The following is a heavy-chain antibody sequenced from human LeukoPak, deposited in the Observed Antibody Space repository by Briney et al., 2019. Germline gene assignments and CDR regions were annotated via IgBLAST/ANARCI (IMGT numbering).Heavy chain of an antibody. CDR3: ARTYYYDTWRYYFDY. D-gene: IGHD3-22*01. CDR1: GGSFSGYY. CDR2: INHSGST. J-gene: IGHJ4*02. V-gene: IGHV4-34*01. Sequence: SETLSLTCAVYGGSFSGYYWSWIRQPPGKGLEWIGEINHSGSTNYNPSLKSRVTISVDTSKNQFSLKLSSVTAADTAVYYCARTYYYDTWRYYFDYWGQGTLVTVSS.